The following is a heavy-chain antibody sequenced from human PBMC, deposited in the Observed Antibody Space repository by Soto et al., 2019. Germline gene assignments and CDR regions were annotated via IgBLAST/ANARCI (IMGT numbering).Heavy chain of an antibody. Sequence: SETLSLTCTVSGGSISSGGYYWSWIRQHPGKGLEWIGYIYYSGSTYYNPSLKSRVTISVDTSKNQFSLKLSSVTAADTAVYYCARDQAAAGNFDDWGQGTLVTVSS. CDR2: IYYSGST. CDR1: GGSISSGGYY. J-gene: IGHJ4*02. D-gene: IGHD6-13*01. CDR3: ARDQAAAGNFDD. V-gene: IGHV4-31*03.